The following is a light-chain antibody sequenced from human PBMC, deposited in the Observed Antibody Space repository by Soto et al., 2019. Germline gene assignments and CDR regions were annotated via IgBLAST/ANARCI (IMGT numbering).Light chain of an antibody. V-gene: IGLV2-14*01. CDR2: DVS. CDR1: SSDVGGYNY. J-gene: IGLJ2*01. Sequence: QSALTQPASVSGSPGQSITISCTGTSSDVGGYNYVSWYQQHPGKAPKLMIYDVSNRPSGVSNRFYGSKSGNTASLTSSGLQAEDEADYYCSSYTSSSTVVFGGGTKLTVL. CDR3: SSYTSSSTVV.